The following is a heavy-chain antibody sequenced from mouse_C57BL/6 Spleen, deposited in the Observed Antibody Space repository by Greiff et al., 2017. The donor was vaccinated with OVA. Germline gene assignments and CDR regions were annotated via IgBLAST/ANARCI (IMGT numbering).Heavy chain of an antibody. Sequence: EVKLMESGPGLVKPSQSLSLTCSVTGYSITSGYYWNWIRQFPGNKLEWMGYISYDGSNNYNPSLKNRISITRDTSKNQFFLKLNSVTTEDTATYYCAVGTGTRGYYFDYWGQGTTLTVSS. D-gene: IGHD4-1*01. J-gene: IGHJ2*01. CDR1: GYSITSGYY. V-gene: IGHV3-6*01. CDR3: AVGTGTRGYYFDY. CDR2: ISYDGSN.